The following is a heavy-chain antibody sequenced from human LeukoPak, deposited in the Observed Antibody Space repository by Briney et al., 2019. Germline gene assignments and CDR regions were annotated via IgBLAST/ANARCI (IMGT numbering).Heavy chain of an antibody. CDR3: ARRYEGSGYAYDY. J-gene: IGHJ4*02. Sequence: SEPLSLTCTVSGVSITSYSHNYDWIRQPPGKGLEWIGGFHFSGAINYNPSLNSRVTIFVDTSAKQLSLKLNSVTAADTAVYYCARRYEGSGYAYDYWGQGILVTVSS. D-gene: IGHD3-22*01. CDR2: FHFSGAI. V-gene: IGHV4-39*01. CDR1: GVSITSYSHN.